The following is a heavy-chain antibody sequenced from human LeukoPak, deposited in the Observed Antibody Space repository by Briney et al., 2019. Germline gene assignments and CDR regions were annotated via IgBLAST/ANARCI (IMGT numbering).Heavy chain of an antibody. CDR3: TRDLMDYDVSTGLHHYYMDV. J-gene: IGHJ6*02. CDR2: INFDGSRT. CDR1: GVTFSNYW. Sequence: GGSLRLSCAASGVTFSNYWMHWVRQAPGKGPVWVSRINFDGSRTAYADSVKGRFTISRDNAKNTLYLQMNTLRVEDTAVYYCTRDLMDYDVSTGLHHYYMDVWGQGTTVTVSS. D-gene: IGHD3-9*01. V-gene: IGHV3-74*01.